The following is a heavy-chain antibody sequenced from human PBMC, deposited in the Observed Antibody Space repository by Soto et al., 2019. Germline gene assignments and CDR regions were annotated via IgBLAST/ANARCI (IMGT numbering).Heavy chain of an antibody. Sequence: QVPLVQSGAEVKKPGSSVKVSCQASADTFSSSAFSWVRQAPGQGLEWMGGIIPFCHAANYAQRCQGRVTITADESTSTVYMELSSLRSEDTALYYCARDLISNYHYYGMDVWGQGTTVTVS. CDR1: ADTFSSSA. J-gene: IGHJ6*02. V-gene: IGHV1-69*01. CDR2: IIPFCHAA. CDR3: ARDLISNYHYYGMDV.